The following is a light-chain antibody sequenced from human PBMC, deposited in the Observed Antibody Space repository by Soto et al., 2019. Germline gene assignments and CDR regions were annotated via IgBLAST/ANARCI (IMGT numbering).Light chain of an antibody. V-gene: IGKV1-9*01. J-gene: IGKJ2*01. CDR3: QQLNSYPYT. Sequence: DIQLTQSPSFLSASVGDRVTITCRASQDISSYLAWYQQKPGKAPKLLIYVASTLQSGVPSRFSGSGSGTEFTLTISSQQPEDFATYYYQQLNSYPYTFGQGTKLEIK. CDR2: VAS. CDR1: QDISSY.